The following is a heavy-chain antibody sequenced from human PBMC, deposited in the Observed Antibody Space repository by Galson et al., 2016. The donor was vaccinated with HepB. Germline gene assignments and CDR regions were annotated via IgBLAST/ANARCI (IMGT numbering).Heavy chain of an antibody. CDR1: GFTFGRYA. CDR3: ARFTQEWLDRVYYFDY. CDR2: ISGDGGST. D-gene: IGHD6-19*01. J-gene: IGHJ4*02. V-gene: IGHV3-23*01. Sequence: SLRLSCAASGFTFGRYAMSWVRQAPGKGLEWVSAISGDGGSTSYAGSVQGRFTSSRDRSTNTMYLQMNSLRTDDTAVYYCARFTQEWLDRVYYFDYWGQGTLVTVSS.